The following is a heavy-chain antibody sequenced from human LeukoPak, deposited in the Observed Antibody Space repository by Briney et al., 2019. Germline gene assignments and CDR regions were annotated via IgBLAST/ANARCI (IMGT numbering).Heavy chain of an antibody. Sequence: GGSLRLSCAASGFTFSTYWMHWVRQAPGKGLVWVSRINSDGSRISYADSVKGRFTISRDNAKNSLYLQMNSLRAEDTAVYYCARLLLGTALDVWGKGTTVTVSS. CDR1: GFTFSTYW. D-gene: IGHD3-3*01. CDR3: ARLLLGTALDV. V-gene: IGHV3-74*01. J-gene: IGHJ6*04. CDR2: INSDGSRI.